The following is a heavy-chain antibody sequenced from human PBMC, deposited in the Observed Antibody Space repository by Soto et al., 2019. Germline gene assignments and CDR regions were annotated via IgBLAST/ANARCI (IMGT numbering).Heavy chain of an antibody. V-gene: IGHV1-18*01. J-gene: IGHJ4*02. CDR3: ATGSVVPAAH. Sequence: ASVKVSCKASGYTFTSYGISWVRQAPGQGLEWMGWISAYNGNTNYAQKVLGRVTMTEDTSTDTAYMELSSLRSEDTAVYYCATGSVVPAAHWGQGTLVTVSS. D-gene: IGHD2-2*01. CDR1: GYTFTSYG. CDR2: ISAYNGNT.